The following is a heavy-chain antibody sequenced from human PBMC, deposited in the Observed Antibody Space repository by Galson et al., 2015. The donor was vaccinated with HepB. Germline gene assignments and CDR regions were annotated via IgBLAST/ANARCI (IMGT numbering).Heavy chain of an antibody. V-gene: IGHV5-51*01. CDR3: ASLRKVDTWGEYYLDY. J-gene: IGHJ4*02. D-gene: IGHD3-16*01. Sequence: QSGAEVKKPGESLKISCKGSGYSFTSYWIGWVRQMPGKGLEWMGIIYPGDSDTRYSPSFQGQVTISADKSISTAYLQWSSLKASDTAMYYCASLRKVDTWGEYYLDYWGQGTLVTVSS. CDR1: GYSFTSYW. CDR2: IYPGDSDT.